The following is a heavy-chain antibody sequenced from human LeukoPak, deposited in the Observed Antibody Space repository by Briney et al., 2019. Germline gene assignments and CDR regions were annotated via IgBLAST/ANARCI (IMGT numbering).Heavy chain of an antibody. CDR1: GFTFSSYG. CDR2: ISGSGGST. J-gene: IGHJ4*02. V-gene: IGHV3-23*01. CDR3: VYYGSGILGAFDY. Sequence: GGSLRLSCAASGFTFSSYGMSWVRQAPGKGLEWVSAISGSGGSTYYADSVKGRFTISRDNSKNTLYPQMNSLRAEDTAVYYCVYYGSGILGAFDYWGQGTLVTVSS. D-gene: IGHD3-10*01.